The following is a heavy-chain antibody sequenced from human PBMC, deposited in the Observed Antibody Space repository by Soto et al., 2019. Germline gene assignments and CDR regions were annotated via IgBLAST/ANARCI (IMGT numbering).Heavy chain of an antibody. Sequence: QLQLQESRPGLVRSSETLSLTCSVSGASNSTSSDFWGWIRQAPGKGLEWIGNVYQAGTTRLNPSLKSRISIFVDRSKNQFSLELNSATAADRAVYYCVRQPGSTSYFDYWGQGLLVTVSS. V-gene: IGHV4-39*01. CDR2: VYQAGTT. CDR1: GASNSTSSDF. CDR3: VRQPGSTSYFDY. D-gene: IGHD1-26*01. J-gene: IGHJ4*02.